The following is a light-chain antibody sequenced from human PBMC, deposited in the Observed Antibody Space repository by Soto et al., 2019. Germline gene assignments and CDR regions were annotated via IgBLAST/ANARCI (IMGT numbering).Light chain of an antibody. CDR1: QGISSW. CDR3: QQANSFPLT. Sequence: DVHLTQSPSSVSASVGDRFTITCRASQGISSWLAWYQQKLGKAPNLLIYDASTLQSGVPSRFSGSGSGTDFTLTISSLQPEDFATYCCQQANSFPLTFGGGTKVDIK. CDR2: DAS. J-gene: IGKJ4*01. V-gene: IGKV1D-12*01.